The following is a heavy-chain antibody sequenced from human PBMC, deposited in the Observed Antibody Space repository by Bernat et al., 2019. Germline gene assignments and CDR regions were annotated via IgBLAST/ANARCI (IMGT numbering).Heavy chain of an antibody. J-gene: IGHJ4*02. CDR2: ISYDGSNK. D-gene: IGHD3-9*01. CDR1: GFTFSSYG. V-gene: IGHV3-30*18. Sequence: QVQLVESGGGVVQPGRSLRLSCAASGFTFSSYGMHWVRQAPGKGLEWVAVISYDGSNKYYADSVKGRFTISRDNSKNTLYLQMNSLRAEDTAVYYCAKAPHFDWLLFWVWGQGTLVTVSS. CDR3: AKAPHFDWLLFWV.